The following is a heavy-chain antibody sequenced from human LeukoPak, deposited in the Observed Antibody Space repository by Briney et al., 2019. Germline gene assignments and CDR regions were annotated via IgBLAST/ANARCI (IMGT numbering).Heavy chain of an antibody. CDR2: IYYSGGT. V-gene: IGHV4-39*07. J-gene: IGHJ5*02. D-gene: IGHD6-19*01. Sequence: SETLSLTCTVSGGSISSSSYYWGWIRQPPGKGLEWIGSIYYSGGTYYNPSLKSRVTISVDTSKNQFSLKLSSVTAADTAVYYCARLSGWYLAWFDPWGQGTLVTVSS. CDR1: GGSISSSSYY. CDR3: ARLSGWYLAWFDP.